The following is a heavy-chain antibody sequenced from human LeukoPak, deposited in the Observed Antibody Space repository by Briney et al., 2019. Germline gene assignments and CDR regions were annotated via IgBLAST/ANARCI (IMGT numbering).Heavy chain of an antibody. Sequence: PGGSLRLSCTASGFTFSRYGMHWVRQAPGKGLEWVALIRYDGSDKYYAGSVKGRLSISRDNSKNTVYLQMNSLRVEDTAVYYCAKGRYYYDGTDYYPEHYFDYWGQGTLVTVSS. V-gene: IGHV3-30*02. CDR3: AKGRYYYDGTDYYPEHYFDY. D-gene: IGHD3-22*01. CDR2: IRYDGSDK. J-gene: IGHJ4*02. CDR1: GFTFSRYG.